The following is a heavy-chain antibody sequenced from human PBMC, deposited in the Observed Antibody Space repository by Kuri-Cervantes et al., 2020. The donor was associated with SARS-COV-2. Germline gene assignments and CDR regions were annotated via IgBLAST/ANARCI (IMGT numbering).Heavy chain of an antibody. J-gene: IGHJ6*03. CDR3: ARELLGIQSSGSYYMDV. D-gene: IGHD3-10*01. CDR2: IIPIFGTA. V-gene: IGHV1-69*05. Sequence: SVKVSCKASGYTFTNYEINWVRQAPGQGLEWMGGIIPIFGTANYAQKFQGRVTITTDESTSTAYMELSSLRSEDTAVYYCARELLGIQSSGSYYMDVWGKGTTVTVSS. CDR1: GYTFTNYE.